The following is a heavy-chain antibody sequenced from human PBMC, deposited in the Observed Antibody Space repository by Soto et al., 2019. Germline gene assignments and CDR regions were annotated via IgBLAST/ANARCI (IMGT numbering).Heavy chain of an antibody. CDR1: GGSISSGGYY. Sequence: SETLSLTCTVSGGSISSGGYYWVWIRHHPGKGLEWIGYIYYSGSTYYNPSLKSRVTISVDTSKNQFSLKLSSVTAADTAVYYCARTGDSSGYYYAYYYYGMDVWGQGTTVTVSS. J-gene: IGHJ6*02. CDR3: ARTGDSSGYYYAYYYYGMDV. V-gene: IGHV4-31*03. CDR2: IYYSGST. D-gene: IGHD3-22*01.